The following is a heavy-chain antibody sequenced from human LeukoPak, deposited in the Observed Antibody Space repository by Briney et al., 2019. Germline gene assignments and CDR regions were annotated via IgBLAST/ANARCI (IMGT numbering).Heavy chain of an antibody. CDR1: GGSINSYY. CDR2: INHSGST. CDR3: ARFYTSSWLYNWFDP. J-gene: IGHJ5*02. V-gene: IGHV4-34*01. D-gene: IGHD6-13*01. Sequence: SETLSLTCTVSGGSINSYYWSWIRQPPGKGLEWIGEINHSGSTNYNPSLKSRVTISVDTSKNQFSLKLSSVTAADTAVYYCARFYTSSWLYNWFDPWGQGTLVTVSS.